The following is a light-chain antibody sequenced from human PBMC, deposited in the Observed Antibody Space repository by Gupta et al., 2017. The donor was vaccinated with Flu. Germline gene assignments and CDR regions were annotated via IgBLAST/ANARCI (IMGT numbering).Light chain of an antibody. Sequence: SAPTQPASVSASPGQSLTISCTGTSSDVGAYNFVSWYQHHPGKAHKLLIYDVSNRTAGIAGRFSGSKSGNTASLTISGPQREDEADYYCTSGTSSSIQVFGGGTKLTVL. J-gene: IGLJ2*01. V-gene: IGLV2-14*03. CDR3: TSGTSSSIQV. CDR1: SSDVGAYNF. CDR2: DVS.